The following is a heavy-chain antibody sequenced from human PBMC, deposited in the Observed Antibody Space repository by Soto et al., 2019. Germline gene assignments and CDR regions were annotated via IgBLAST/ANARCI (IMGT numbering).Heavy chain of an antibody. J-gene: IGHJ4*02. CDR3: ARGYCSGGSCYSYFDY. CDR1: GGSISSYY. CDR2: IYYSGST. V-gene: IGHV4-59*01. Sequence: QVQLQESGPGLVKPSETLSLTCTVSGGSISSYYWSWIRQPPGKGLEWIGYIYYSGSTNYNPSLKSRVTISVDTSKTQFSLKLSSVTAADTAVYYCARGYCSGGSCYSYFDYLGQGTLVTVSS. D-gene: IGHD2-15*01.